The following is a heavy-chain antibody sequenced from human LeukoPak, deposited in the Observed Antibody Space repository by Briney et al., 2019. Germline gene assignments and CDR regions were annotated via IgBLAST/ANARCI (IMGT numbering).Heavy chain of an antibody. J-gene: IGHJ3*02. V-gene: IGHV5-51*01. Sequence: GESLKISCKGSGYSFTSYWIGWVRQMPGKGLEWMGIIYPGDSDTRYGPSFQGQVTISADKSISTAYLQWSSLKASDTAMYYCTRNYYDSSGYSDAFDIWGQGTMVTVSS. CDR2: IYPGDSDT. D-gene: IGHD3-22*01. CDR1: GYSFTSYW. CDR3: TRNYYDSSGYSDAFDI.